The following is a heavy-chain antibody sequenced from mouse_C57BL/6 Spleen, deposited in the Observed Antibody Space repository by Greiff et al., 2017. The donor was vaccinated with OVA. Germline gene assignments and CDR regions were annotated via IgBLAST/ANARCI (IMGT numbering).Heavy chain of an antibody. CDR1: GYTFTSYW. Sequence: QVQLQQPGAELVRPGSSVKLSCKASGYTFTSYWMHWVKQRPIQGLEWIGNIDPSDSETHYNQKFKDKATLTVDKSSSPAYMQLSSLTSEDSAVYYCARSLNWDSRWYFDVWGTGTTVTVSS. CDR2: IDPSDSET. V-gene: IGHV1-52*01. CDR3: ARSLNWDSRWYFDV. D-gene: IGHD4-1*01. J-gene: IGHJ1*03.